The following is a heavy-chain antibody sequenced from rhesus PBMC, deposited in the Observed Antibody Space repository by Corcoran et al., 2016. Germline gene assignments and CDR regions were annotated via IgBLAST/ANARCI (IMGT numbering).Heavy chain of an antibody. V-gene: IGHV3-115*02. Sequence: EVQLAESGGGLVQPGGSLRLSCAASGFTFSGYEMHWVRQAQGKGLESVSVIGGDSSYTHYVDSVNVRFTISRDNAKNSLSLQMNSLRAEDTAVYYCAIRYSWNNFYGLDSWGQGVVVTVSS. CDR1: GFTFSGYE. J-gene: IGHJ6*01. CDR2: IGGDSSYT. CDR3: AIRYSWNNFYGLDS. D-gene: IGHD1-20*01.